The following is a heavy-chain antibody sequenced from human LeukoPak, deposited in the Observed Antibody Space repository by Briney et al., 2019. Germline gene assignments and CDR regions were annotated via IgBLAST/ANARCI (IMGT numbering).Heavy chain of an antibody. CDR3: ARVECSSTSCYAIDY. J-gene: IGHJ4*02. Sequence: SETLSLTCAVSGGSISSGGYSWSWIRQPPGEGLEWLGYIYHSGSTYYNPSLKSRVTISVDRSKNQSSLKLSSVTAADTAVYYCARVECSSTSCYAIDYWGQGTLVTVSS. D-gene: IGHD2-2*01. CDR1: GGSISSGGYS. V-gene: IGHV4-30-2*01. CDR2: IYHSGST.